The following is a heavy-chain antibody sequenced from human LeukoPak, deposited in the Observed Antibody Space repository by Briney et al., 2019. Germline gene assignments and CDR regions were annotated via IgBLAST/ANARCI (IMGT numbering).Heavy chain of an antibody. D-gene: IGHD5-12*01. CDR3: ATGGGYSGYDYEYYFDY. CDR1: GDTLTELS. Sequence: GASVKVSCKVSGDTLTELSMHWGRQAPGKGLEWMGGFDPEDGETIYAQKFQGRVTMTEDTSTDTAYMELNSLRSEDTAVYYCATGGGYSGYDYEYYFDYWGQGTLVTVSS. J-gene: IGHJ4*02. V-gene: IGHV1-24*01. CDR2: FDPEDGET.